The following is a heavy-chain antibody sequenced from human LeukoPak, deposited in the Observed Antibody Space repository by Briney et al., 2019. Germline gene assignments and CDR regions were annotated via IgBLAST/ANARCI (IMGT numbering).Heavy chain of an antibody. Sequence: SETLSLTCTVSGGSISSYYWSWIRQPPGKGLEWIGYIYYSGSTNYNPSLKSRVAISVDTSKNQFSLKLSSVTAADTAVYYCARLGQYSSSLNFDYWGQGTLVTVSS. CDR3: ARLGQYSSSLNFDY. D-gene: IGHD6-6*01. CDR2: IYYSGST. CDR1: GGSISSYY. J-gene: IGHJ4*02. V-gene: IGHV4-59*01.